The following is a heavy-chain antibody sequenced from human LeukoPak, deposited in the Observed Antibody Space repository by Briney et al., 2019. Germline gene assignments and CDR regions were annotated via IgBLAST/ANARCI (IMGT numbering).Heavy chain of an antibody. CDR2: IYSGGDT. CDR3: TRDPDA. V-gene: IGHV3-66*01. CDR1: GFTVSNYY. J-gene: IGHJ5*02. Sequence: GGSLRLSCAASGFTVSNYYMSWVRKAPGKGLVGVSVIYSGGDTYYADSVQGRFTLSRDNSKNTLYLQIISLRAEDTAVYYCTRDPDAWGQGTLVTVSS.